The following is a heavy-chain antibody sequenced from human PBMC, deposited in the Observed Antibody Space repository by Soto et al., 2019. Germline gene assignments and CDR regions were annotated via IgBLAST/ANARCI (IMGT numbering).Heavy chain of an antibody. Sequence: GASVKVSCKASGGIFSSYAISWVRQAPGQGLEWMGGIIPIFGTANYAQKFQGRVTITADESTSTAYMELSSLRSEDTAVYYCASNYDSSGYSQAAFDYWGQGTLVTVSS. CDR1: GGIFSSYA. V-gene: IGHV1-69*13. J-gene: IGHJ4*02. D-gene: IGHD3-22*01. CDR3: ASNYDSSGYSQAAFDY. CDR2: IIPIFGTA.